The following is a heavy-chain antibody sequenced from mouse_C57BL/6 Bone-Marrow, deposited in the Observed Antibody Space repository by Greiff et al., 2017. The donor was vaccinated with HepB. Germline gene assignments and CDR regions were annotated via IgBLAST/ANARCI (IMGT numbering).Heavy chain of an antibody. J-gene: IGHJ4*01. CDR3: ARATVSPYYYAMDY. V-gene: IGHV5-4*03. D-gene: IGHD1-1*01. CDR1: GFTFSSYA. Sequence: EVKLMESGGGLVKPGGSLKLSCAASGFTFSSYAMSWVRQTPEKRLEWVATISDGGSYTYYPDNVKGRFTISRDNAKNNLYLQMSHLKSEDTAMYYCARATVSPYYYAMDYWGQGTSVTVSS. CDR2: ISDGGSYT.